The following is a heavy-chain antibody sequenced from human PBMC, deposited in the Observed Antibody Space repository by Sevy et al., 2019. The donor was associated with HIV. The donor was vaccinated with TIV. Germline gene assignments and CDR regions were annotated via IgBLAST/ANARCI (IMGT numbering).Heavy chain of an antibody. Sequence: ASMKVSCKASGYTFTNYYIHWVRQAPGQRLEWMGIINPSSGSTTCAQKFQGRVTMTRDTSTSTVYMELTSLTTEDTAVYHCARVNEQELAKGPFDLWGQGTVVTVSS. D-gene: IGHD6-13*01. CDR3: ARVNEQELAKGPFDL. V-gene: IGHV1-46*01. CDR1: GYTFTNYY. CDR2: INPSSGST. J-gene: IGHJ3*01.